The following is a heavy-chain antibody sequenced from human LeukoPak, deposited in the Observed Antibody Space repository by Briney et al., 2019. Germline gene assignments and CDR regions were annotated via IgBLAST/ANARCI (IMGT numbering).Heavy chain of an antibody. CDR1: GYTFTSYG. J-gene: IGHJ4*02. CDR3: ARDRVTMVRGVIMY. V-gene: IGHV1-2*02. Sequence: ASVKVSCKASGYTFTSYGISWVRQAPGQGLEWMGWINPNSGGTNYAQKFQGRVTMTRDTSISTAYMELSRLRSDDTAVYYCARDRVTMVRGVIMYWGQGTLVTVSS. CDR2: INPNSGGT. D-gene: IGHD3-10*01.